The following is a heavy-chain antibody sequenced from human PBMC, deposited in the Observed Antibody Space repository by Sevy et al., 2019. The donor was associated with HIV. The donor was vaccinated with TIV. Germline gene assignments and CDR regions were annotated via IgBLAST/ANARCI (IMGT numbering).Heavy chain of an antibody. CDR2: INRDGSEK. D-gene: IGHD6-25*01. V-gene: IGHV3-7*04. CDR3: ARVAIPATGPFDLYYFDY. CDR1: GFTFSSYR. J-gene: IGHJ4*02. Sequence: GGSLGLSCAASGFTFSSYRMNWVRQAPGKGLEWVANINRDGSEKYYVDSVKGRFTISRDNAKNSVSLQMNSLRAEDTAVYYCARVAIPATGPFDLYYFDYWGQGTLVTVSS.